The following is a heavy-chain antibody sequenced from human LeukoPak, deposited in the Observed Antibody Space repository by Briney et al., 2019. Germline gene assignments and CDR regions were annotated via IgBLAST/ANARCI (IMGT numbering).Heavy chain of an antibody. CDR2: ISYDGSKK. CDR3: AKGPRRLIVVVPAAMIDY. CDR1: GFTFSSYG. V-gene: IGHV3-30*18. Sequence: GRSLRLSCAASGFTFSSYGMHWVRQAPGKGLEWVAVISYDGSKKYYEDSVKGRFTIFRDNSKNTLYLQMNSLRAEDTAVYYCAKGPRRLIVVVPAAMIDYWGQGTLVTVSS. J-gene: IGHJ4*02. D-gene: IGHD2-2*01.